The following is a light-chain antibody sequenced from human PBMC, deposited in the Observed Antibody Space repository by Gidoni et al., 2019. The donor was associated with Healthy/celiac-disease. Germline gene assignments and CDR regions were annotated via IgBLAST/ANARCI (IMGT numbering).Light chain of an antibody. V-gene: IGLV2-14*01. J-gene: IGLJ3*02. Sequence: QYALTQPASASGSPGQSITISCTGTSSDVGVYNYVTWYQQHPGKAPKLMIYDVSNRPSGVSNRFSGSKSGNTASLTISGLHAEDEADYYCSSYTSSSFWVFGGGTKLTVL. CDR1: SSDVGVYNY. CDR2: DVS. CDR3: SSYTSSSFWV.